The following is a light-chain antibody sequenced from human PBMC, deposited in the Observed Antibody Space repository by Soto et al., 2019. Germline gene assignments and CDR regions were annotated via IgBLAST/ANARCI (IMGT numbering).Light chain of an antibody. Sequence: IQLTQSPSSLSASVGDRVTITCRASQGVSSYLAWYQHKPGKAPKVLIYGTSTLQSGVPSRFSGSGSGTDFTLTISSLQPEDFATYYCQQLSTYPLTFGGGTTVQI. CDR2: GTS. V-gene: IGKV1-9*01. CDR3: QQLSTYPLT. J-gene: IGKJ4*01. CDR1: QGVSSY.